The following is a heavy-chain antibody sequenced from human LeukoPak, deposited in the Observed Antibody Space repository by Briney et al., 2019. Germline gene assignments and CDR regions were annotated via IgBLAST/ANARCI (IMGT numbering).Heavy chain of an antibody. CDR2: IRYDGSNK. Sequence: GGTLRLSCAASGFTFSSYGMHWVRQAPGKGLEWVAFIRYDGSNKYYEDSVKGRFTISRDNSKNTLYLQMNSLRAEDTAVYYCASLGGVTMIVVVEVYWGQGTLVTVSS. CDR3: ASLGGVTMIVVVEVY. CDR1: GFTFSSYG. D-gene: IGHD3-22*01. V-gene: IGHV3-30*02. J-gene: IGHJ4*02.